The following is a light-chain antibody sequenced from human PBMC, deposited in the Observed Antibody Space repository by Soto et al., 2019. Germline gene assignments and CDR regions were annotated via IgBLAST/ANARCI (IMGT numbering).Light chain of an antibody. V-gene: IGKV3-20*01. J-gene: IGKJ1*01. CDR2: GAS. CDR1: QSLNARY. CDR3: QQYGSSHRT. Sequence: EIVLTQSPGTLSLSPGERATFSCRASQSLNARYLAWYQVKPGQAPRLLFYGASSRATGIPDRFIGSGSGTDFTLTITGLEPEDFAVYYCQQYGSSHRTFGQGTKVDIK.